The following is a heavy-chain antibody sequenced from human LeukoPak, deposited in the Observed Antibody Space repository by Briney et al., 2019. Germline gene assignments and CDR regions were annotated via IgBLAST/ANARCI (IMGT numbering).Heavy chain of an antibody. CDR1: GFTFSSYA. Sequence: GGPLRLSCAASGFTFSSYAMSWVRQAPGKGLEWVSAISGSGGSTYYADSVKGRFTISRDNSKNTLYLQMNSLRAEDTAVYYCAKDHGLWFGEPTNWFDPWGQGTLVTVSS. CDR2: ISGSGGST. CDR3: AKDHGLWFGEPTNWFDP. J-gene: IGHJ5*02. V-gene: IGHV3-23*01. D-gene: IGHD3-10*01.